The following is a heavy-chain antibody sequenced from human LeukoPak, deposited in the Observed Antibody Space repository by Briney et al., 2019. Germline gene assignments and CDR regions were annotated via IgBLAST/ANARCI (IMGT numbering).Heavy chain of an antibody. CDR1: GFTFSSYG. CDR2: IWYDGSNK. J-gene: IGHJ4*02. CDR3: ARDRLTMIPIYYFDY. Sequence: GRSLRLSCAASGFTFSSYGVHWVRQAPGKGLEWVAVIWYDGSNKYYADSVKGRFAISRDNSKNTLYLQMNSLRAEDTAVYYCARDRLTMIPIYYFDYWGQGTLVTVSS. D-gene: IGHD3-22*01. V-gene: IGHV3-33*01.